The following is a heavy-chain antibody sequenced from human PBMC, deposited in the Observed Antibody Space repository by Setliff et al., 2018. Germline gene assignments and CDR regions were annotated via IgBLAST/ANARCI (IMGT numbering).Heavy chain of an antibody. CDR1: GGSISSSNW. CDR2: IYHSGST. V-gene: IGHV4-4*02. D-gene: IGHD3-3*01. J-gene: IGHJ4*02. Sequence: SETLSLTCAVSGGSISSSNWWSWVRQPPGKGLEWIGEIYHSGSTNYNPSLKSRVTISVDTSKNQFSLKLSSVTAADTAVYYCARGFTIFGVVMCYFDYWGQGTLVTVSS. CDR3: ARGFTIFGVVMCYFDY.